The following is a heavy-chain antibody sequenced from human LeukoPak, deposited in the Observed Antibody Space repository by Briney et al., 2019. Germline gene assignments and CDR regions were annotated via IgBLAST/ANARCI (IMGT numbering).Heavy chain of an antibody. J-gene: IGHJ6*03. V-gene: IGHV3-9*01. D-gene: IGHD3-10*01. CDR2: ISWNSGSI. Sequence: GGSLRLSCAASGFTFDDYAMHWVRQAPGKGLEWVSGISWNSGSIGYADSVKGRFTISRDNSKNTLYLQMNSLRAEDTAVYYCARALAEGVIYYYYYMDVWGKGTTVTVSS. CDR1: GFTFDDYA. CDR3: ARALAEGVIYYYYYMDV.